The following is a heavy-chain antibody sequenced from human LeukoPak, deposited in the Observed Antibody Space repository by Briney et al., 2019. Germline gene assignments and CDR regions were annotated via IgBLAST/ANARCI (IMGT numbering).Heavy chain of an antibody. D-gene: IGHD2-21*01. CDR1: GFTVSSNY. CDR3: ARDRGGEDAFDI. J-gene: IGHJ3*02. V-gene: IGHV3-53*01. Sequence: GGSLRLSCAASGFTVSSNYMSWVRQAPGKGLEWVSVIYSGGSTYYTDSVKGRFTISRDNSKNTLYLQMNSLRAEDTAVYYCARDRGGEDAFDIWGQGTMVTVSS. CDR2: IYSGGST.